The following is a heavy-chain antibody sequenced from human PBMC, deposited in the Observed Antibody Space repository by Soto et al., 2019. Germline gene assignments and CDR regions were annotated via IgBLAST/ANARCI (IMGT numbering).Heavy chain of an antibody. Sequence: QVQLVQSGAEVKKPGSSVKVSCTASGGTFSSYALNWVRQAPGQGLEWMGGIIPMFGTTNYAQNFQGRLTITADESTDTAYMELSSLRSEDTAVYYCARVTLTVGDTPYTKHYYGMDVWGQGTTVTVSS. J-gene: IGHJ6*02. D-gene: IGHD1-26*01. CDR3: ARVTLTVGDTPYTKHYYGMDV. V-gene: IGHV1-69*01. CDR2: IIPMFGTT. CDR1: GGTFSSYA.